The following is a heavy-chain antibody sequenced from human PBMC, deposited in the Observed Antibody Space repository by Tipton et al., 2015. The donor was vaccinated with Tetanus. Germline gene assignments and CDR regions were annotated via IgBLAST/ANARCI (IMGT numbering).Heavy chain of an antibody. J-gene: IGHJ4*02. V-gene: IGHV3-23*01. CDR3: ARGTYDLIVVVPGGSFDY. CDR1: GFTFSSYA. CDR2: ISGSGGST. D-gene: IGHD2-2*01. Sequence: GSLRLSCAASGFTFSSYAMSWVRQAPGKGLEWVSAISGSGGSTYYADSVKGRFTISRDNAKSSLHLQMNSLRAEDTAVYYCARGTYDLIVVVPGGSFDYWGQGTLVTVSS.